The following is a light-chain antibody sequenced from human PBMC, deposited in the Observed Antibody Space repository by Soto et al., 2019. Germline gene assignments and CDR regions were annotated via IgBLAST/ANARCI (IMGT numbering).Light chain of an antibody. J-gene: IGLJ2*01. CDR2: DVT. CDR1: SSDVGGYNY. Sequence: QSALTQPPSASGSPGQSVPISCTGTSSDVGGYNYVSWYQQHPGKAPKLMIYDVTKRPSGVPDRFSGSKSGNTASLTVSGLQAEDEADYYCSSYAGSNNFVVFGGGTKLTVL. V-gene: IGLV2-8*01. CDR3: SSYAGSNNFVV.